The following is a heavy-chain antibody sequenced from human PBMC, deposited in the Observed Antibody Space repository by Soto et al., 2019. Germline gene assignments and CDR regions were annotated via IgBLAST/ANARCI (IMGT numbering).Heavy chain of an antibody. CDR3: STNPFGSGLFDP. D-gene: IGHD6-19*01. J-gene: IGHJ5*02. Sequence: QVQLVQSGAEVKKPGASVKVSCKASGYNFIDYDINCMRQSTGQGLEWMGWMTPNSGNTGYAQKFQCRVTLTRDTSIGTAYMELTSLKTEEPAVYYCSTNPFGSGLFDPWGQGTLVTVSS. CDR2: MTPNSGNT. V-gene: IGHV1-8*01. CDR1: GYNFIDYD.